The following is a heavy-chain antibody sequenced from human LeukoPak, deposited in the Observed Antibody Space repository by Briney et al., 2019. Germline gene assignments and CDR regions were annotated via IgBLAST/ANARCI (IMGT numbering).Heavy chain of an antibody. Sequence: GESLKISCKSSGYRFTSYWIGWVRQMPGKGLEWMGVVYPGDSDTRYSPSFQGQVSISVDKSVSAAYLQWSSLKASDTAIYYYARLRITMIRPDVFDIWGQGTMVTVSS. J-gene: IGHJ3*02. V-gene: IGHV5-51*01. CDR3: ARLRITMIRPDVFDI. D-gene: IGHD3-22*01. CDR1: GYRFTSYW. CDR2: VYPGDSDT.